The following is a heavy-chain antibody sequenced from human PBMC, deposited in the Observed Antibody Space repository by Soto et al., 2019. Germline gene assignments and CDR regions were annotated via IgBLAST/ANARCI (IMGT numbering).Heavy chain of an antibody. V-gene: IGHV3-30*02. CDR2: IRYDGSNK. J-gene: IGHJ4*02. CDR3: ARVSRAMIVVVISVSFDY. CDR1: DVPFSSYG. D-gene: IGHD3-22*01. Sequence: PGESLTLSCAASDVPFSSYGMHWVRTAPGKGLEWVAVIRYDGSNKYYADYVKGRFTISRDNSKNTLYLQMNSRRDEDTAVYYCARVSRAMIVVVISVSFDYWGQGSLVTVSS.